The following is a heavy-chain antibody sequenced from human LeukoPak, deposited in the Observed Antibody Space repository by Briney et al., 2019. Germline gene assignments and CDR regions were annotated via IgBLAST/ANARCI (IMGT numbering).Heavy chain of an antibody. Sequence: PSETLSLTCTVSGGSISSYYWRWIRQPAGKGLEWIGRIYTSGSTNYNPSLKSRVTMPVDTSKNQFSLQLSSVTAADTAVYYCARISTVTTSRAYYYYYYMDVWGKGTTVTVSS. CDR2: IYTSGST. D-gene: IGHD4-17*01. CDR1: GGSISSYY. CDR3: ARISTVTTSRAYYYYYYMDV. V-gene: IGHV4-4*07. J-gene: IGHJ6*03.